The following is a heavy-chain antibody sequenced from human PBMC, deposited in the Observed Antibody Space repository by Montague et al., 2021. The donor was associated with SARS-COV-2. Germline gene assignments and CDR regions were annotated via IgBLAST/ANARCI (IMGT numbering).Heavy chain of an antibody. V-gene: IGHV4-34*01. D-gene: IGHD3-9*01. CDR1: GGSFSGYY. J-gene: IGHJ4*02. CDR3: ARGLAELRYFDWYHYYFDY. Sequence: SETLSLTCAVYGGSFSGYYWSWIRQPPGKGLEWIGEINHSGSTNYNPSLKSRVTISVVTSKNQFSLKLSSVTAADTAVYYCARGLAELRYFDWYHYYFDYWGQGTLVTVSS. CDR2: INHSGST.